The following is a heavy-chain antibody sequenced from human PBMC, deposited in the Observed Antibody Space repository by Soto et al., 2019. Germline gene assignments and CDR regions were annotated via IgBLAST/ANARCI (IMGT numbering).Heavy chain of an antibody. J-gene: IGHJ4*02. CDR3: ARGWDFYYYGSGSYGYYFEY. D-gene: IGHD3-10*01. Sequence: SETLSLTCTVSGGSISSYYWSWIRQPPGKGLEWIGYIYYSGSTNYNPSLKSRVTISVDTSKNQFSLKLSSVTAADTAVYYCARGWDFYYYGSGSYGYYFEYWGQGTLVTVSS. V-gene: IGHV4-59*01. CDR1: GGSISSYY. CDR2: IYYSGST.